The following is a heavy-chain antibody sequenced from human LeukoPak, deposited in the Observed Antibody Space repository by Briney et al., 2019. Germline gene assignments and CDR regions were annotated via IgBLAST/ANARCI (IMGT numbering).Heavy chain of an antibody. CDR2: ISGSGGST. CDR1: GFTFSSYV. D-gene: IGHD3-10*01. J-gene: IGHJ4*02. CDR3: AKPYGSGSYYRAKGDRPPYFDY. Sequence: GGSLRLSCAASGFTFSSYVMNWVRQAPGKGLEWVSAISGSGGSTYYADSVKGRFTISRDNSKKTLYLQMNSLRAEDTAVYYCAKPYGSGSYYRAKGDRPPYFDYWGQGTLVTVSS. V-gene: IGHV3-23*01.